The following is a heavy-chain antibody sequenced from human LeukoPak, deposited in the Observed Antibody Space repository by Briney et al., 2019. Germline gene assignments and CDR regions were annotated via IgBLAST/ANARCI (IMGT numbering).Heavy chain of an antibody. CDR3: ARVAISEWLFHFDY. Sequence: GGSLRLSCAASGFTFSSYEMNWVRQAPGKGLEWVSYISSSGSTIYYADSVKGRFTISRDNAKNSLYLQMNSLRAEDTAVYYCARVAISEWLFHFDYWGQGTLVTVSS. CDR1: GFTFSSYE. J-gene: IGHJ4*02. V-gene: IGHV3-48*03. D-gene: IGHD3-3*01. CDR2: ISSSGSTI.